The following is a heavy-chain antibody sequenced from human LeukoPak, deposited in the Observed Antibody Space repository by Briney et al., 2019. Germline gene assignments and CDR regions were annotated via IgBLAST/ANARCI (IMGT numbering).Heavy chain of an antibody. J-gene: IGHJ4*02. Sequence: PGGSLRPSCAASGFTVSSNYMSWVRQAPGKGLELVSVIYSGGSTYYADSVKGRFTISRDNSKNTLYLQMNSLTAEDTAVYYCARGSAGGYSYGTFDYWGQGTLVTVSS. V-gene: IGHV3-53*01. CDR1: GFTVSSNY. CDR2: IYSGGST. D-gene: IGHD5-18*01. CDR3: ARGSAGGYSYGTFDY.